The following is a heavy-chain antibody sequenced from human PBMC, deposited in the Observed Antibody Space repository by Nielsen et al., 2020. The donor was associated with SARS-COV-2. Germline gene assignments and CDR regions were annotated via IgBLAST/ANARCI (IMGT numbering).Heavy chain of an antibody. CDR3: ARDSLVFGGMDV. J-gene: IGHJ6*02. V-gene: IGHV3-53*01. CDR2: IYSGGST. CDR1: GFTVSSNY. D-gene: IGHD3-10*02. Sequence: ETLSLTCAASGFTVSSNYMSWVRQAPGKGLEWVSVIYSGGSTYYADSVKGRFTISRDNAKNSLYLQMNSLRAEDTAVYYCARDSLVFGGMDVWGQGTTVTVSS.